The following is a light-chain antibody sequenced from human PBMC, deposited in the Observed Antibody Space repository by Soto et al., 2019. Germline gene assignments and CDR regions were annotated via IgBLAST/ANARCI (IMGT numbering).Light chain of an antibody. CDR2: DVS. V-gene: IGLV2-14*01. CDR3: SSYTTSSTRV. Sequence: QSALTQPASVSGSPGQSITISCTGTSSDIGNYNYVSWYQQHPGKAPKVIIYDVSNRPSGVSNRFSGSKSGNTASLTISGLQAEEEADYYCSSYTTSSTRVFGAGTKVTVL. CDR1: SSDIGNYNY. J-gene: IGLJ1*01.